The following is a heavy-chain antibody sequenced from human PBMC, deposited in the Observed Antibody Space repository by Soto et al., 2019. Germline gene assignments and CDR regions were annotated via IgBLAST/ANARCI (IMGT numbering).Heavy chain of an antibody. D-gene: IGHD4-17*01. CDR3: ARHPTVTEYYFDY. J-gene: IGHJ4*02. CDR2: IYYSRSN. CDR1: GGSISSGGYY. V-gene: IGHV4-31*03. Sequence: PSETLSLTCTVSGGSISSGGYYWSWIRQHPGKGLEWIGYIYYSRSNYYNPSLKSRVTISVDTSKTQFSLKLSSVTAADTAVYYCARHPTVTEYYFDYWGQGTLVTVSS.